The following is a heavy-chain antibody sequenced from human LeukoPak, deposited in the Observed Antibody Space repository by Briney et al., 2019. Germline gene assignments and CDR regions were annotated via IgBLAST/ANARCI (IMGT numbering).Heavy chain of an antibody. J-gene: IGHJ4*02. CDR1: GYSFTSYW. D-gene: IGHD6-6*01. Sequence: KNGESLKISCKGSGYSFTSYWIGWVRQMPGKGLEWMGIIYPGDSDTRYSPSFQGQVTISADKSISTAYLQWSSLKASDTAMYYCARAIAARFGGSDYWGQGTLVTVSS. V-gene: IGHV5-51*01. CDR2: IYPGDSDT. CDR3: ARAIAARFGGSDY.